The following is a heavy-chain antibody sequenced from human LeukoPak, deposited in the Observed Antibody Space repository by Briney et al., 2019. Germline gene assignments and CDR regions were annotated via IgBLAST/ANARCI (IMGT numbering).Heavy chain of an antibody. D-gene: IGHD1-26*01. CDR2: IYSDGST. Sequence: PGGSLRLSCAASGFTVTTDHMSWVRQAPGKGLECVSIIYSDGSTSHADSVKGRFTISRDISKNTVHLQMNSLRAEDTAVYYCARVWELSFDYWGRGTLVTVSS. J-gene: IGHJ4*02. CDR1: GFTVTTDH. CDR3: ARVWELSFDY. V-gene: IGHV3-53*01.